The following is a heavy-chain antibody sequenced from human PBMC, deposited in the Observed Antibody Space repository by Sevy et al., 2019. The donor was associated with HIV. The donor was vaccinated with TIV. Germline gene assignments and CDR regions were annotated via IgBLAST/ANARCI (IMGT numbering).Heavy chain of an antibody. V-gene: IGHV3-11*06. CDR2: ISSSSSYT. Sequence: GGPLRLSCAASGFTFSDYYMSWIRQAPGKGLEWVSYISSSSSYTNYADSVKGRFTISRDNAKNSLYLQMNSLRAEDTAVYYCARAGYYYDSSGYYGGDYFDYWGQGTLVTVSS. CDR1: GFTFSDYY. J-gene: IGHJ4*02. D-gene: IGHD3-22*01. CDR3: ARAGYYYDSSGYYGGDYFDY.